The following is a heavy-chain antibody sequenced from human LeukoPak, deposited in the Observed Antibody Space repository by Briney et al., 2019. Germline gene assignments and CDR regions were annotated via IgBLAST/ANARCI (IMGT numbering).Heavy chain of an antibody. D-gene: IGHD6-19*01. V-gene: IGHV4-59*01. CDR2: MYNRGST. J-gene: IGHJ4*02. Sequence: SETLSLTCTVSGDSISNDYWSWIRQSPGKELEWIGYMYNRGSTIYNPSLKSRVTISTDTSKNQFSLRLTSVTAADTAVYCARAEKAVTGTLDSWGQGTLITVSS. CDR1: GDSISNDY. CDR3: ARAEKAVTGTLDS.